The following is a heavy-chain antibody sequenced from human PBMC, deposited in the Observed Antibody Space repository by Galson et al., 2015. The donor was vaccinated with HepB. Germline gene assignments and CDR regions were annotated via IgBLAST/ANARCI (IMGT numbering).Heavy chain of an antibody. Sequence: SLRLSCAASGFTFGDYAMSWFRQAPGKGLEWVGFIRSKAYGGTTEYAASVKGRFTISRDDSKSIAYLQMNSLKTENTAVYYCTRRHTSGIVVGEGIDYWGQGTLVTVSS. D-gene: IGHD2-2*01. CDR2: IRSKAYGGTT. J-gene: IGHJ4*02. CDR1: GFTFGDYA. CDR3: TRRHTSGIVVGEGIDY. V-gene: IGHV3-49*03.